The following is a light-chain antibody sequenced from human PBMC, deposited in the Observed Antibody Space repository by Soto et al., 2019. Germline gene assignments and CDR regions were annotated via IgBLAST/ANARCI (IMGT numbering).Light chain of an antibody. CDR2: STN. CDR1: SGSVSTSYY. Sequence: QAVVTQEPSFSVSPGGKVTLTCGLTSGSVSTSYYPSWYQQTPGRAPRTLIYSTNIRSSGVPDRFSGSILGNNAARTIAGAQADDESDYYCVLYMGSGISVFGGGTKLTVL. CDR3: VLYMGSGISV. J-gene: IGLJ2*01. V-gene: IGLV8-61*01.